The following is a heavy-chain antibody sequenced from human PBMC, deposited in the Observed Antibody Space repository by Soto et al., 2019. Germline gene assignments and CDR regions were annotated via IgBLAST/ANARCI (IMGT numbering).Heavy chain of an antibody. V-gene: IGHV4-59*01. Sequence: SETLSLTCTVSGGSISCYYCIWIRQPPGKGLEWIGYIYYSGSTNYNPSLKSRVTISVDTSKDQFSLKLSSVTAADTAVYYCARNPRGAYFDIWGQGTMVTVSS. CDR3: ARNPRGAYFDI. CDR2: IYYSGST. CDR1: GGSISCYY. J-gene: IGHJ3*02.